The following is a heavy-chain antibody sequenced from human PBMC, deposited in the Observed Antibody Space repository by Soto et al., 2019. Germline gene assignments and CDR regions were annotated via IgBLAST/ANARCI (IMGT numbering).Heavy chain of an antibody. J-gene: IGHJ4*02. D-gene: IGHD6-13*01. CDR2: ISAYNGNT. V-gene: IGHV1-18*01. CDR1: GYTFTSYG. Sequence: QVQLVQSGAEVKKPGASVKVSCKASGYTFTSYGISWVRQAPGQGLDWMGWISAYNGNTNNAQKPQGXVXXXTXXSTSTAYMELRSLRSDGTDVYYCGRDIGYSSRGGYWGQGTLVTVSS. CDR3: GRDIGYSSRGGY.